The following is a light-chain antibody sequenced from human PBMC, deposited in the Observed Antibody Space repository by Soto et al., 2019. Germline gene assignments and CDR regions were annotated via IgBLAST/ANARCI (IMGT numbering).Light chain of an antibody. Sequence: QSARTQPASVSGSPGQSITYSCTGTSSDVGSYNLVSWYQQHPGKAPKLMIYEGNKRPSGVSNRFSGSKSANTASLTISGLQTEDEADYYCCSYAGTNTFVFGTETKLTVL. J-gene: IGLJ1*01. V-gene: IGLV2-23*01. CDR3: CSYAGTNTFV. CDR1: SSDVGSYNL. CDR2: EGN.